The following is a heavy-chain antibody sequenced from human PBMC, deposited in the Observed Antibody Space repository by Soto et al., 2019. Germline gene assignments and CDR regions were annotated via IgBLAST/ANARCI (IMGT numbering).Heavy chain of an antibody. V-gene: IGHV4-59*01. D-gene: IGHD3-10*01. Sequence: SETLSLTCTVSGGSISSYYWSWIRQPPGKGLEWIGYIYYSGSTNYNPSLKSRLTISVDTSKNQFSLKLSSVTAADTAVYYCASFSERFGFDYWGQGTLVTVSS. CDR2: IYYSGST. CDR1: GGSISSYY. CDR3: ASFSERFGFDY. J-gene: IGHJ4*02.